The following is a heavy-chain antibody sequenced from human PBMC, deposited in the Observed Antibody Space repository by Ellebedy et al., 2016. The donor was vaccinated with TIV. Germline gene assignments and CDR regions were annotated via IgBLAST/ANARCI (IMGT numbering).Heavy chain of an antibody. Sequence: SETLSLTXAVSGGSISSSNWWSWVRQPPGKGLEWIGEIYHNGRTNNNPSLKSRVTISVDKSRIEFSLKLSSVVATDTAVYYCARQGGGDHVEDYTYSYYYISVWGQGTAVIVSS. CDR2: IYHNGRT. CDR1: GGSISSSNW. V-gene: IGHV4-4*02. J-gene: IGHJ6*03. CDR3: ARQGGGDHVEDYTYSYYYISV. D-gene: IGHD4-11*01.